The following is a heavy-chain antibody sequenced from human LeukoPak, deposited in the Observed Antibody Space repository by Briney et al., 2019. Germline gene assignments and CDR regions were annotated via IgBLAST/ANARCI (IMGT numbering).Heavy chain of an antibody. J-gene: IGHJ4*02. CDR1: GYSFSSYY. CDR3: ARWTGTTGLDY. Sequence: ASVEVYCKASGYSFSSYYMHWVRQAPGQGLEWMGIINPSGGSTTYAQKFRDRVTMTRDTSTTTVYMELSSLKSEDTAVYYCARWTGTTGLDYWGQGTLVTVSS. V-gene: IGHV1-46*01. D-gene: IGHD1-1*01. CDR2: INPSGGST.